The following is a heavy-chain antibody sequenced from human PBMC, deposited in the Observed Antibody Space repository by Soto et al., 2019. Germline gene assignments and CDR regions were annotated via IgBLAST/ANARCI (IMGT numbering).Heavy chain of an antibody. CDR1: GGSISSYY. D-gene: IGHD6-19*01. Sequence: QVQLQESGPGLVKPSETLSLTCTVSGGSISSYYWSWIRQPPGKGLEWIGYIYYSGSTNYNPSLKSRVTISVDTSKNQFSLKLTSVTAADTAVYYCASREQWLVSDWYFDLWGRGTLVTVSS. CDR2: IYYSGST. J-gene: IGHJ2*01. V-gene: IGHV4-59*01. CDR3: ASREQWLVSDWYFDL.